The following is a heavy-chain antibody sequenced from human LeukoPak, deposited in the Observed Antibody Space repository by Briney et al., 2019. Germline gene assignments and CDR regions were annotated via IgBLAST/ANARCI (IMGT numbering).Heavy chain of an antibody. D-gene: IGHD3-3*01. Sequence: SVKVSCKASGGTFSSYAISWVRQAPGQGLEWMGGIIPIFGTANYAQKFQGRVTITTDESTSTAYMELSSLRSEDTAVNYCARDRNDFWSGYYNWFDPWGQGTLVTVSS. CDR3: ARDRNDFWSGYYNWFDP. CDR1: GGTFSSYA. CDR2: IIPIFGTA. J-gene: IGHJ5*02. V-gene: IGHV1-69*05.